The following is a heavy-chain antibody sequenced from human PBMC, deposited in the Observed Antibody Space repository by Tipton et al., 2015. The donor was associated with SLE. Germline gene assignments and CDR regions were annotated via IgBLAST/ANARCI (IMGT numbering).Heavy chain of an antibody. J-gene: IGHJ3*02. CDR2: ISYDGTNK. D-gene: IGHD6-13*01. V-gene: IGHV3-30*18. CDR3: AKDSSSWYGDAFDI. CDR1: GFTFSSYA. Sequence: SLRLSCAASGFTFSSYAMSWVRQAPGKGLEWVAVISYDGTNKYYADSVKGRFTISRDNSKNTLYLQMNSLRAEDTAVYYCAKDSSSWYGDAFDIWGHGTMVTVSS.